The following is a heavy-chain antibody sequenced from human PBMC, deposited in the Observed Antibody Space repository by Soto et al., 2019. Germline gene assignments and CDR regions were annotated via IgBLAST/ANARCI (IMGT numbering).Heavy chain of an antibody. J-gene: IGHJ4*02. D-gene: IGHD6-19*01. CDR3: ARWGSGWYYFDY. Sequence: QVQLQQWGAGLLKPSETLSLTCAVYGGSFSGYYRSWIRQPPGKGLEWIGEINHSGSTNYNPSLKSRVTISVYTSKNQFSLKLSSVTAADTAVYYCARWGSGWYYFDYWGQGTLVTVSS. CDR1: GGSFSGYY. V-gene: IGHV4-34*01. CDR2: INHSGST.